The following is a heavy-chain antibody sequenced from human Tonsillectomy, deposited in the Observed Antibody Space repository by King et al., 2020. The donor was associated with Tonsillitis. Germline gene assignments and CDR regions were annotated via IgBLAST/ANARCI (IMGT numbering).Heavy chain of an antibody. J-gene: IGHJ4*02. Sequence: LQLQESGPGLVKPSETLSLTCTVSGGSISSSSYYWGWIRQPPGKGLEWIGSIYYSGSTYYNPSLKSRVTISVDTSKKQFSLKLSSVTAADTAVYYCARRVGSGWYYFDYWGQGTLVTVSS. CDR3: ARRVGSGWYYFDY. V-gene: IGHV4-39*01. D-gene: IGHD6-19*01. CDR1: GGSISSSSYY. CDR2: IYYSGST.